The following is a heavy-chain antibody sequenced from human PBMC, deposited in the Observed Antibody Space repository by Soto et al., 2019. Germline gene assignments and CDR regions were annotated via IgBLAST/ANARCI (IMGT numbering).Heavy chain of an antibody. Sequence: DVRLVESGGGLVQPGKSLRLACEVSEMTFSLFSMSWVRQVPGKRLEWVASIKEDGSEKSYVDSVKGRFTISRDKDQNSLYFEMNDLRGDDTFGYFWLRVPPAIEGGYYYYHHKGGWGKGTTVTVSS. D-gene: IGHD2-2*01. CDR1: EMTFSLFS. CDR3: LRVPPAIEGGYYYYHHKGG. CDR2: IKEDGSEK. J-gene: IGHJ6*03. V-gene: IGHV3-7*03.